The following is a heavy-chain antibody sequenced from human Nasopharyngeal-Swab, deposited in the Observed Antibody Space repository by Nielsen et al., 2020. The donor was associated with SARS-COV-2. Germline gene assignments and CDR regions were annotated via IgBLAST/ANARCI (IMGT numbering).Heavy chain of an antibody. Sequence: ASVKVSCKASGYTFTSYYMHWVRQAPGQGLEWMGRISAYNGNTNYAQKLQGRVTMTTDTSTSTAYMELRSLRSDDTAVYYCARFPAGGYYDSSGYYYWYFDLWGRGTLVTVSS. D-gene: IGHD3-22*01. J-gene: IGHJ2*01. V-gene: IGHV1-18*04. CDR2: ISAYNGNT. CDR1: GYTFTSYY. CDR3: ARFPAGGYYDSSGYYYWYFDL.